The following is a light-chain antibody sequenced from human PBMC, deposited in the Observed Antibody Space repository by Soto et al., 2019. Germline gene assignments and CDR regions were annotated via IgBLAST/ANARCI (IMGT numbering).Light chain of an antibody. CDR1: QSVSSSY. Sequence: EIVLTQSPATLSLSPGERATLSCGARQSVSSSYLAWYQQKPGLAPRLLIYDASSRATGIPDRFSGSGSGTDFTLTISRLEPEDFAVYYCQQYGTSSFTFGGGTKVEIK. CDR3: QQYGTSSFT. J-gene: IGKJ4*01. CDR2: DAS. V-gene: IGKV3D-20*01.